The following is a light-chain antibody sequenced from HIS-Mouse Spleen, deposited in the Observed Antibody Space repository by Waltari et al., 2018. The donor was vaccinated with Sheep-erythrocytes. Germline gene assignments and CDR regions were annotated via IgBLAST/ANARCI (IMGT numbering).Light chain of an antibody. CDR2: EVS. V-gene: IGLV2-8*01. J-gene: IGLJ3*02. Sequence: QSALTQPPSASGSTGQSVTISCTGTTRDVGAFNFVSCYQQHPGKAPKLMIYEVSKRPSGVPDRFSGSKSGNTASLTVSGLQAEDEADYYCSSYAGSNNWVFGGGTKLTVL. CDR1: TRDVGAFNF. CDR3: SSYAGSNNWV.